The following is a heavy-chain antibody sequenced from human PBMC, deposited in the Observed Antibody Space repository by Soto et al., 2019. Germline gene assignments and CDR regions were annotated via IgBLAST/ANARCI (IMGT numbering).Heavy chain of an antibody. V-gene: IGHV4-39*01. CDR3: ATVWFGESQH. D-gene: IGHD3-10*01. Sequence: QLQLQESGPGLVKPSETLSLTCTVSGGSISSSSYYWGWIRQPPGKGLEWIGSIYYSGSTYYNPSLKSRVNISVDTSKNQFSLKLSSVTAADTAVYYGATVWFGESQHWGQGTLVTVSS. CDR1: GGSISSSSYY. J-gene: IGHJ1*01. CDR2: IYYSGST.